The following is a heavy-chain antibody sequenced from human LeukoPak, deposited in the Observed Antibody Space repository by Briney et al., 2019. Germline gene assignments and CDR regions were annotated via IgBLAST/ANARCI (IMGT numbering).Heavy chain of an antibody. D-gene: IGHD4/OR15-4a*01. Sequence: GGSLRLSCAASGFTFSSYSMNWVPQAPGKGLKWVSSISSSSSYIYHADSVKGRFTISRDNAKNSLYLQMNSLRAEDTAVYYCATHMKRGADNWGQGTLVTVSS. V-gene: IGHV3-21*01. CDR1: GFTFSSYS. CDR3: ATHMKRGADN. J-gene: IGHJ4*02. CDR2: ISSSSSYI.